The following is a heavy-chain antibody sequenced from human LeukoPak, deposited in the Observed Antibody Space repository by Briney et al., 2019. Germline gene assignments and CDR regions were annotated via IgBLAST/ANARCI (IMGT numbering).Heavy chain of an antibody. CDR3: ARDRTIFGVVTDAFDI. D-gene: IGHD3-3*01. CDR2: INPNSGGT. V-gene: IGHV1-2*02. Sequence: GASVKVSCKASGYTFTGYYMHWVRQAPGQGLEWMGWINPNSGGTNYAQKFQGRVTMTRDTSISTAYMELSRLRSDDTAVYYCARDRTIFGVVTDAFDIWGQGTMVTVSS. J-gene: IGHJ3*02. CDR1: GYTFTGYY.